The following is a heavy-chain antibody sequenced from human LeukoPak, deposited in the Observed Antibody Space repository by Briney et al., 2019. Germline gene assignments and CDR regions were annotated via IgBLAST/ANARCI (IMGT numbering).Heavy chain of an antibody. CDR2: IIPILGIA. D-gene: IGHD3-22*01. CDR1: GGTFSSYA. V-gene: IGHV1-69*04. J-gene: IGHJ4*02. Sequence: SVKLSCKASGGTFSSYAISWVRQAPGQGLEWMGRIIPILGIANYAQKFQGRVTITADKSTSTAYMELSSLRSEDTAVYYCARARLDYYDSSGYFVDYWGQGTLVTVSS. CDR3: ARARLDYYDSSGYFVDY.